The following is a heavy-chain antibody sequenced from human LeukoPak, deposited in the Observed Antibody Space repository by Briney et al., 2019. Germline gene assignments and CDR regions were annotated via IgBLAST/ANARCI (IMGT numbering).Heavy chain of an antibody. Sequence: ASVKVSCKASGGTFSSYAISWVRQAPGQGLEWMGRIIPIFGIANYAQKFQGRVTITADKSTSTAYMGLSSLRSEDTAVYYCARIRDGYNPWGQGTLVTVSS. V-gene: IGHV1-69*04. CDR1: GGTFSSYA. CDR2: IIPIFGIA. J-gene: IGHJ5*02. CDR3: ARIRDGYNP. D-gene: IGHD5-24*01.